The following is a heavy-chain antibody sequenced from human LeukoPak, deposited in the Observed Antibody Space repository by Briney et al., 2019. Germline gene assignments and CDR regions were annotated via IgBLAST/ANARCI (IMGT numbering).Heavy chain of an antibody. CDR2: IYTSGST. Sequence: SETLSLTCTVSGGSISSYYWSWTRQPAGKGLEWIGRIYTSGSTNYNPSLKSRVTMSVDTSKNQFSLKLSSVTAADTAVYYCARDTPTKDGYNFISSYFDYWGQGTLVTVSS. V-gene: IGHV4-4*07. CDR1: GGSISSYY. CDR3: ARDTPTKDGYNFISSYFDY. D-gene: IGHD5-24*01. J-gene: IGHJ4*02.